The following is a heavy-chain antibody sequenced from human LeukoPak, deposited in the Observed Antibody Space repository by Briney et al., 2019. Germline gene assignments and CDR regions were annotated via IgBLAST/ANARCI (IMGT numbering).Heavy chain of an antibody. Sequence: PGGSLRLSCAASGLTFSDSYMSWIRQAPGKGLEWISYISSSGSTKYYADSVKGRFTISRDNAKNSLFLQMNSLRAEDTAVYYCARTAREFNYGYKWFDLWGQGTLVTVSS. CDR2: ISSSGSTK. J-gene: IGHJ5*02. CDR1: GLTFSDSY. CDR3: ARTAREFNYGYKWFDL. D-gene: IGHD3-10*01. V-gene: IGHV3-11*01.